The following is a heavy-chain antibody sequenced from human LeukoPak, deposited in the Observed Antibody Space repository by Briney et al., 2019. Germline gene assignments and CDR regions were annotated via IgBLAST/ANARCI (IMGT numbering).Heavy chain of an antibody. Sequence: ASVKVSCKVSGYTLTELSMHWVRQAPGKGLEWMGGFDPEDGETIYARKFQGRVTMTEDTSTDTAYMELSSLRSEDTAVYYCATGYYGSGSYYQGTFDYWGQGTLVTVSS. J-gene: IGHJ4*02. V-gene: IGHV1-24*01. CDR1: GYTLTELS. CDR2: FDPEDGET. CDR3: ATGYYGSGSYYQGTFDY. D-gene: IGHD3-10*01.